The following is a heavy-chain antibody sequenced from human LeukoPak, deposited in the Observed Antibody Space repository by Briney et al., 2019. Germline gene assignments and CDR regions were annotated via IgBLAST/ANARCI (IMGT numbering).Heavy chain of an antibody. J-gene: IGHJ4*02. CDR2: INPNSGGT. V-gene: IGHV1-2*02. CDR1: GYTFTGYY. Sequence: ASVKVSCKASGYTFTGYYMHWVRQAPGQGLEWMGWINPNSGGTNYAQKFQGRVTITRNTSISTAYMELSSLRSEDTAVYYCARLSGPSMVRGVIVYWGQGTLVTVSS. D-gene: IGHD3-10*01. CDR3: ARLSGPSMVRGVIVY.